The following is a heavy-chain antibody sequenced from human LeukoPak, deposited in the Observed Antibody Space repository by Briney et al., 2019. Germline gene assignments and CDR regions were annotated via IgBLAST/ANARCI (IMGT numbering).Heavy chain of an antibody. Sequence: GGSLRLSCAASGFTVSSNYMSWVRQAPGKGLEWVSVIYSGGRTYYADSVKGRFTISRDNSKNTLYLQMNSLRAEDTAEYYCARDRRLWLRCGMDVWGQGTTVTVSS. V-gene: IGHV3-66*01. CDR1: GFTVSSNY. CDR3: ARDRRLWLRCGMDV. CDR2: IYSGGRT. D-gene: IGHD5-18*01. J-gene: IGHJ6*02.